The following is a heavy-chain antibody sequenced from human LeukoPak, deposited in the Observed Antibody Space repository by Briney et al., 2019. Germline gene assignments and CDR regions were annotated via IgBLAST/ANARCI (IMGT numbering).Heavy chain of an antibody. J-gene: IGHJ3*02. Sequence: GGSLRLSCAASGFSLENYAMHWVRQAPGKGLEWLAVISYNGRKEYYADSVKGRFTISRDNSRNILYLRMDSLRAEDTALYHCAGEKLSWAFDIWGQGTMVAVSS. CDR2: ISYNGRKE. D-gene: IGHD6-6*01. CDR3: AGEKLSWAFDI. CDR1: GFSLENYA. V-gene: IGHV3-30*04.